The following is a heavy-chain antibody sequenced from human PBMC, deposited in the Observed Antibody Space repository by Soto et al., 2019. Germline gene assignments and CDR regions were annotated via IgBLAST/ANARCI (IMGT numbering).Heavy chain of an antibody. J-gene: IGHJ6*02. D-gene: IGHD2-15*01. Sequence: EVQLVESGGGHIQPGGSLRLSCAASGLHISNAWMNWVRQAPGKGLEWVGRIKTKGEGGPTDYPAAVKGRFIVSRDDSQNTLHLQMNSLKIEYTAGYYCTTGSVEGVWGQGTAVIVSS. V-gene: IGHV3-15*07. CDR3: TTGSVEGV. CDR1: GLHISNAW. CDR2: IKTKGEGGPT.